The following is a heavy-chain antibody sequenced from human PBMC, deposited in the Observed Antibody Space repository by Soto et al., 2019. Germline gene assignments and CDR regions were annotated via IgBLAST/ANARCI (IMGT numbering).Heavy chain of an antibody. CDR3: STQATDFLSCYPQYYMDV. CDR2: IRSRGNNYAT. J-gene: IGHJ6*03. CDR1: GFTFSVSA. D-gene: IGHD3-3*01. Sequence: EVQLVESGGGLVQPGGSLTLSCAASGFTFSVSALHWVRHPSGRGLEWVGRIRSRGNNYATAYAASMDGRFTISRDDSKNTSYLQLNTLPTEDTAVYYCSTQATDFLSCYPQYYMDVWGKGTTVTVS. V-gene: IGHV3-73*01.